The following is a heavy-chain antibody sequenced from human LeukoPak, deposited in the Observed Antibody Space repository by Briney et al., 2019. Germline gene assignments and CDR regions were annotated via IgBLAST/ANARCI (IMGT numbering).Heavy chain of an antibody. CDR2: IYYSGST. CDR3: ARYLIAVAVCDH. D-gene: IGHD6-19*01. CDR1: GGSISSYY. J-gene: IGHJ4*02. Sequence: SETLSLTCTVSGGSISSYYWSWIRQPPGKGLEWIGSIYYSGSTYYNPSLKGRVTISVDTSKSQFSLKLPSVTAADTAVYYCARYLIAVAVCDHWGQGALVTVSS. V-gene: IGHV4-39*01.